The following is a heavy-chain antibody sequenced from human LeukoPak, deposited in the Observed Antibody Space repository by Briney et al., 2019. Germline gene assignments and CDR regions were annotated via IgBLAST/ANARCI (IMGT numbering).Heavy chain of an antibody. CDR3: ARDRSGSSSSPPPLLDD. J-gene: IGHJ4*02. D-gene: IGHD1-26*01. CDR1: GYTFTSYA. V-gene: IGHV7-4-1*02. CDR2: INTNTGNP. Sequence: ASVKVSCKASGYTFTSYAMNWVRQAPGQGLEWMGWINTNTGNPTYAQGFTGRFVFSLDTSVSTAYLQISSLKAEDTAVYYCARDRSGSSSSPPPLLDDWGQGTLVTVSS.